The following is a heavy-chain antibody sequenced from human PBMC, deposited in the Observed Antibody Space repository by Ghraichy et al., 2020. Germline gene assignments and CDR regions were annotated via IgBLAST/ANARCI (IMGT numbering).Heavy chain of an antibody. Sequence: GESLNISCAASGFTVSSNYMSWVRQAPGKGLEWVSVIYSGGSTYYADSVKGRFTISRDNSKNTLYLQMNSLRAEDTAVYYCARYYYDSSGYLDYWGQGTLVTVSS. J-gene: IGHJ4*02. CDR2: IYSGGST. V-gene: IGHV3-66*02. CDR1: GFTVSSNY. D-gene: IGHD3-22*01. CDR3: ARYYYDSSGYLDY.